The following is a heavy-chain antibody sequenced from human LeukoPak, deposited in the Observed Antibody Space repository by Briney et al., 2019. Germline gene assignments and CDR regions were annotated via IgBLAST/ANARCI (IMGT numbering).Heavy chain of an antibody. D-gene: IGHD6-19*01. Sequence: SETLSLTCAVYGGSFSGYYWSWIRQPPGKGLEWIGEINHSGSTNYNPSLKSRVTISVDTSKNQFSLKPSSVTAADTAVYYCARGYLAVAGNGRRFDYWGQGTLVTVSS. CDR2: INHSGST. J-gene: IGHJ4*02. V-gene: IGHV4-34*01. CDR1: GGSFSGYY. CDR3: ARGYLAVAGNGRRFDY.